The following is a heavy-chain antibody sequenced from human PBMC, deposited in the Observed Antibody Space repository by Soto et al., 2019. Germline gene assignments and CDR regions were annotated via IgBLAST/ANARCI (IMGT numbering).Heavy chain of an antibody. D-gene: IGHD6-25*01. CDR3: DRHEAGWYFDS. J-gene: IGHJ4*02. V-gene: IGHV4-39*01. Sequence: TSETLSLTCTVSRGSISSGTNYWAWIRQPPGKGLEWIANIYYSGSTFYNPSLKSRVTISLDTSKNQFSLKLRSVTAADTAVYYCDRHEAGWYFDSWGQGTLVTVSS. CDR2: IYYSGST. CDR1: RGSISSGTNY.